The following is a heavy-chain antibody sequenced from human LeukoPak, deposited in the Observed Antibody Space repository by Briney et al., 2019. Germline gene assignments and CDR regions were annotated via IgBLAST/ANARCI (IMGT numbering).Heavy chain of an antibody. J-gene: IGHJ4*02. V-gene: IGHV3-53*01. D-gene: IGHD6-19*01. CDR2: ISGVGGT. CDR1: GFTVSSNY. Sequence: GGSLRLSCAASGFTVSSNYMNWVRQAPGKGLEWVSVISGVGGTYYADSVKGRFTISRDNSKNTLYLQMNSLRAEDTAVYYCARRGSGNGNFDYWGQGTLVAVSS. CDR3: ARRGSGNGNFDY.